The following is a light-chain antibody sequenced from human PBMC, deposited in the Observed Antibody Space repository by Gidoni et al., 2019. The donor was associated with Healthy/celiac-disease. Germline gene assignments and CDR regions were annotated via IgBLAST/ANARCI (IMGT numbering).Light chain of an antibody. CDR1: QDISNY. CDR3: QQYDNLPLT. CDR2: DAS. V-gene: IGKV1-33*01. Sequence: DIQMTQSPSSLSASVGDRVTITGPASQDISNYLTWYQQKPGKAPKLLSYDASNLETGVPSRFSGSGSGTDFTFTISSLQPEDIATYYCQQYDNLPLTFGGGTKVEIK. J-gene: IGKJ4*01.